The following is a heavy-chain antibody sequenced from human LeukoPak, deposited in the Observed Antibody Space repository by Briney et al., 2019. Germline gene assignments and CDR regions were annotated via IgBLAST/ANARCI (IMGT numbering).Heavy chain of an antibody. CDR2: IRYAGSNK. V-gene: IGHV3-30*02. CDR1: GFTFSSYG. Sequence: GGSLRLSCAASGFTFSSYGMHWVRQAPGKGLEWVAFIRYAGSNKYYADSVKGRFTISRDNSKNTLYLQMNSLRAEDTAVYYCAKISGVVAATPYYYYYYMDVWGKGTTVTISS. D-gene: IGHD2-15*01. CDR3: AKISGVVAATPYYYYYYMDV. J-gene: IGHJ6*03.